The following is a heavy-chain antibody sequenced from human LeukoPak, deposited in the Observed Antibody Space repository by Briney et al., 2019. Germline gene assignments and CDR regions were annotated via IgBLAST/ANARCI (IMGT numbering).Heavy chain of an antibody. CDR3: ARTAKYYYGSETYYFFDY. CDR2: ISYTGST. D-gene: IGHD3-10*01. V-gene: IGHV4-59*01. Sequence: PSETLSLTRTVSGGSISRYYWSWIRQPPGKGLEWIGYISYTGSTTYNSSLKSRVTISLDTSQNQFSLKLTSVTPADTAVYYCARTAKYYYGSETYYFFDYWGQGTLVTVSS. CDR1: GGSISRYY. J-gene: IGHJ4*02.